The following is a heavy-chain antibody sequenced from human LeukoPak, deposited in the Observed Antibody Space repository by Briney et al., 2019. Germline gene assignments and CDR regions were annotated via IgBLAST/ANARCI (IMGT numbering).Heavy chain of an antibody. CDR1: GDSINSDY. Sequence: SETLSLTCTVSGDSINSDYWNWIRQPPGKGLEWIGFIYYSGSTNYNPSLKSRVTISVDTSRNQFSLKLSSVTAADTAVYYCARVRDYYYYYYMDVWGKGTTVTVSS. J-gene: IGHJ6*03. CDR3: ARVRDYYYYYYMDV. V-gene: IGHV4-59*08. CDR2: IYYSGST.